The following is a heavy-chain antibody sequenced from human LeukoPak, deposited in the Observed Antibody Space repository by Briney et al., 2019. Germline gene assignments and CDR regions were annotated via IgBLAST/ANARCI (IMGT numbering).Heavy chain of an antibody. V-gene: IGHV1-69*02. Sequence: SVKVSCKASGGTFISYTVSWVRQAPGQGGEGMGRIIPILGIANYAQKFQGRVTITADKSTSTAYMELSSLRSEDTAVYYCARGRKGVTAMVAFYYYYYMDVWGKGTTVTVSS. CDR2: IIPILGIA. D-gene: IGHD5-18*01. J-gene: IGHJ6*03. CDR1: GGTFISYT. CDR3: ARGRKGVTAMVAFYYYYYMDV.